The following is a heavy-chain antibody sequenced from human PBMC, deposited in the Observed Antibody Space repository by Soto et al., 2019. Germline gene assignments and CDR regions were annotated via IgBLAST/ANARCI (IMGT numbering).Heavy chain of an antibody. Sequence: SETLSLTCTVSGDSVSSGSYYWSWIRQPPGKGLEWIGYIYYSGNTNYNPSLRSRVAISVDTSKNQFSLKLSSVTAADTAVDYCARGAVATSGGHDYWRQGTLVTSPQ. J-gene: IGHJ4*01. CDR1: GDSVSSGSYY. CDR3: ARGAVATSGGHDY. V-gene: IGHV4-61*01. D-gene: IGHD6-19*01. CDR2: IYYSGNT.